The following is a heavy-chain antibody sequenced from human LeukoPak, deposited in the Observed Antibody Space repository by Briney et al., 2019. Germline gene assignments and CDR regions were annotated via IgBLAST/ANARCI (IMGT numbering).Heavy chain of an antibody. CDR1: GFTFSSYW. CDR3: ARVEYRWLPRKGNFDY. Sequence: GGSLRLSCAASGFTFSSYWMSWVRQAPGKGLEWVANIKQDGSEKYYVDSVKGRFTIPRDNAKNSLYLQMNSLRAEDTAVYYCARVEYRWLPRKGNFDYWGQGTLVTVSS. D-gene: IGHD5-24*01. V-gene: IGHV3-7*01. CDR2: IKQDGSEK. J-gene: IGHJ4*02.